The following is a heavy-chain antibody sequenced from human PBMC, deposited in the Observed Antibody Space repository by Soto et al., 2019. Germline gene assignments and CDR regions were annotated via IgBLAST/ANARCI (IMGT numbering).Heavy chain of an antibody. V-gene: IGHV3-30*18. Sequence: QVQLVESGGGVVQPGRSLRLSCAASGFTFRSYGMHWVRQAPGKGLEWVAVISYDGSNKFYADSVQGRFTISRDNSKNTLYLQVNSLRAEDTAMYYCAKDYGSGWTMGDFWGQGTLVTVSS. D-gene: IGHD6-19*01. CDR3: AKDYGSGWTMGDF. J-gene: IGHJ4*02. CDR1: GFTFRSYG. CDR2: ISYDGSNK.